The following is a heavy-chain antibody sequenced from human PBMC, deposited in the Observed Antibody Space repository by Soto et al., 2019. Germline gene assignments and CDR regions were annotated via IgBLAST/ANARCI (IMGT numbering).Heavy chain of an antibody. D-gene: IGHD1-26*01. Sequence: PGGFLRLSCAASGFTFSNAWMNWVRQAPGKGLEWVGRIKSKTDGGTTDYAAPVKGRFTISRDDSKNTLYLQMNSLKTEDTAVFYCTTDALPQGGATFDFDYWGQGTLVTVSS. CDR3: TTDALPQGGATFDFDY. CDR2: IKSKTDGGTT. CDR1: GFTFSNAW. J-gene: IGHJ4*02. V-gene: IGHV3-15*07.